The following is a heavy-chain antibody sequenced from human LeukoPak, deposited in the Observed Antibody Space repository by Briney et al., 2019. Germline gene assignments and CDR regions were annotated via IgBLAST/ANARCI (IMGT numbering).Heavy chain of an antibody. D-gene: IGHD6-13*01. J-gene: IGHJ4*02. CDR2: ISGSGGST. CDR3: AKDAVEQVVPLDYFDF. Sequence: PGGALRLSCAASGFTFSSYAMSWVRQAPGKGLEWVSAISGSGGSTYYADSVKGRFTISRDNSKNTLFLQINSLRAEDTAVYYCAKDAVEQVVPLDYFDFWGQGTLVSVSS. CDR1: GFTFSSYA. V-gene: IGHV3-23*01.